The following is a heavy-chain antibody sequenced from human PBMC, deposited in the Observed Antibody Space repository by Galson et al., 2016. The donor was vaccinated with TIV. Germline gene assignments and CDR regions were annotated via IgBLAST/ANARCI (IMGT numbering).Heavy chain of an antibody. CDR1: GFTFSTYE. CDR3: ARDNRAVLDAFDI. V-gene: IGHV3-48*03. CDR2: ISSRGGTT. J-gene: IGHJ3*02. D-gene: IGHD3-10*01. Sequence: SLRLSCAGSGFTFSTYELNWVRQAPGKGLEWVSYISSRGGTTHYADSVKGRFTITRDNAKNSMDLQMNSLRVEDTAIYYCARDNRAVLDAFDIWGQGTVVT.